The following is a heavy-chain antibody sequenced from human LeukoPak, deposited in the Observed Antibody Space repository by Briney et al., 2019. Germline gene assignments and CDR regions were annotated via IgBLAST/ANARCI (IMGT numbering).Heavy chain of an antibody. J-gene: IGHJ4*02. D-gene: IGHD2/OR15-2a*01. Sequence: PGGSLRLSCEASGFTFSSYRMNWVRQAPGKGLGWGSSISSSSTYMYYAGSVKGRFTISRDNAWDSLYLQMNSLRADDTAEYYCARAMAGPAGEYYLDYWGQGTLVTVSS. CDR3: ARAMAGPAGEYYLDY. CDR1: GFTFSSYR. CDR2: ISSSSTYM. V-gene: IGHV3-21*01.